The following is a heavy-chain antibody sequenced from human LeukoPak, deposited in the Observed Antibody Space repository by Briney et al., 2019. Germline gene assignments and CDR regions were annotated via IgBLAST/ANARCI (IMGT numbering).Heavy chain of an antibody. CDR1: GFTFSSYG. CDR2: ISSSGSTK. CDR3: ARGDSSGWYYFDY. D-gene: IGHD6-19*01. Sequence: GGSLRLSCAASGFTFSSYGMNWVRQAPGKGLEWVSYISSSGSTKYYADSVRGRFTISRDNARNSLYLQMNSLRAEDTAVYYCARGDSSGWYYFDYWGQGTLVTVSS. J-gene: IGHJ4*02. V-gene: IGHV3-48*03.